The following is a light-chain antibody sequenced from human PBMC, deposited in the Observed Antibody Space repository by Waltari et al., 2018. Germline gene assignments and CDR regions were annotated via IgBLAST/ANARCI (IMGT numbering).Light chain of an antibody. CDR2: DAS. CDR1: QSVSRT. Sequence: EIVLTQSPGTLSLSPGERATLSCRASQSVSRTLAWYQQKPGQAPRLLIYDASITATGIPDRFTGRGSGTDLRRTISRLEPEDYAGYYCQKYETRPATFGQGTKVEIK. J-gene: IGKJ1*01. V-gene: IGKV3-20*01. CDR3: QKYETRPAT.